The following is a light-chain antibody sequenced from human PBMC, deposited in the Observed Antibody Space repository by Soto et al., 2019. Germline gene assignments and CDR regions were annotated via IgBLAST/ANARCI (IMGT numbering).Light chain of an antibody. Sequence: EIVLTQSPATLSLSPGEGATVSCRASQSVSSHLAWYPKKRGQAPRLLIYDASSRASGIPARFSGRGSGTDFTLTISYLETEDFAIYYCQQGGNWPLTFGQGTRLEIK. J-gene: IGKJ5*01. CDR2: DAS. CDR3: QQGGNWPLT. CDR1: QSVSSH. V-gene: IGKV3-11*01.